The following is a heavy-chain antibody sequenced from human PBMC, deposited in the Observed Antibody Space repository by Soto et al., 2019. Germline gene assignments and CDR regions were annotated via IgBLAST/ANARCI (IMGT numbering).Heavy chain of an antibody. CDR1: GYTFTDYY. CDR3: AKDSPVSWNYQDLDY. D-gene: IGHD1-7*01. CDR2: INSRTGGT. J-gene: IGHJ4*02. V-gene: IGHV1-2*02. Sequence: GASVKVSCKASGYTFTDYYFHWVRQAPGQGLEWVGWINSRTGGTKYAQKFQGRFTISRDNAKNTLYLQMNSLTAADTAVYFCAKDSPVSWNYQDLDYWGQGTLVTVSS.